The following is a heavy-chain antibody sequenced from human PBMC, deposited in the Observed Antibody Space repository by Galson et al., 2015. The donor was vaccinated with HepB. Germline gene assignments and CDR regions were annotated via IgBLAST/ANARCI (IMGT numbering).Heavy chain of an antibody. Sequence: SGYTFTVNGISWVRQAPGQGLEWMGWISANSGDTKYAQNLQGRVTLTRNTSTSTAYLELRSLRSDDTATYYCARHRDYRFDYWGQGTLVTVSS. V-gene: IGHV1-18*04. CDR3: ARHRDYRFDY. D-gene: IGHD4/OR15-4a*01. CDR1: GYTFTVNG. J-gene: IGHJ4*02. CDR2: ISANSGDT.